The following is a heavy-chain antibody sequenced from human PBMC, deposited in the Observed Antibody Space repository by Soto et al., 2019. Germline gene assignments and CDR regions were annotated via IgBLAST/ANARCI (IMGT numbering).Heavy chain of an antibody. CDR3: ARDRVSGGAFDI. CDR2: IYYSGST. CDR1: GGSISSSSYY. D-gene: IGHD3-10*01. Sequence: SETLSLTCTVSGGSISSSSYYWGWIRQPPGKGLVWFGYIYYSGSTYYNPSLKSRVTISVYTSKSQFSLKLSSVTAADTAVYYCARDRVSGGAFDIWGQGTMVTVSS. J-gene: IGHJ3*02. V-gene: IGHV4-39*07.